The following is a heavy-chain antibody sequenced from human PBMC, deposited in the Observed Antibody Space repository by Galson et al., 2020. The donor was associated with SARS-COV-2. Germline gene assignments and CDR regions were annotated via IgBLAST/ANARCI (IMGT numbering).Heavy chain of an antibody. CDR3: AKDWGGSSWYYFDF. CDR2: ISYHGNNI. V-gene: IGHV3-30*18. CDR1: GFTFSSFN. Sequence: SCAASGFTFSSFNMYWVRQAPGKGLEWVAVISYHGNNIYYADSVKDRFTLSRDNSKSRLYLQMNSLSPEDTAVYYCAKDWGGSSWYYFDFWGQGTLVTVSS. J-gene: IGHJ4*02. D-gene: IGHD6-13*01.